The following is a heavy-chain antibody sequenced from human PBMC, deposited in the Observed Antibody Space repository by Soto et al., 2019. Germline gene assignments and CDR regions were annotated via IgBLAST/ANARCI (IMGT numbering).Heavy chain of an antibody. D-gene: IGHD2-15*01. CDR3: ARNLHLQTPVPWFDP. V-gene: IGHV1-18*04. J-gene: IGHJ5*02. CDR1: GYTFTSYY. CDR2: ISAYNGNT. Sequence: GASVKVSCKASGYTFTSYYMHWVRQAPGQGLEWMGWISAYNGNTNYPQKLQGRVTMTTDTSTSTAYMELSSLRSDDTAVYYCARNLHLQTPVPWFDPWGEATLVTISS.